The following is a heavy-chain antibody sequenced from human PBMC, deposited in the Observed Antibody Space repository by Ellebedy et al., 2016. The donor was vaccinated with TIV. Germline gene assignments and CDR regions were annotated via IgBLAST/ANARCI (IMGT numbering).Heavy chain of an antibody. CDR1: GGTFSSYA. Sequence: SVKVSXXASGGTFSSYAISWVRQAPGQGLEWMGGIIPIFGTANYAQKFQGRVTITADESTSTAYMGLSSLKSEDTAVYYCARLASDFWSGYPHYYYYYGMDVWGQGTTVTVSS. CDR2: IIPIFGTA. CDR3: ARLASDFWSGYPHYYYYYGMDV. V-gene: IGHV1-69*13. J-gene: IGHJ6*02. D-gene: IGHD3-3*01.